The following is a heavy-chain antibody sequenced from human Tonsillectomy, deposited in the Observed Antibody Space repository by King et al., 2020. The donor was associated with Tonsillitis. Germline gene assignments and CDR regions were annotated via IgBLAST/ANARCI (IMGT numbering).Heavy chain of an antibody. D-gene: IGHD1-26*01. CDR1: GFTVSSNY. CDR3: ARDLMGATAGFDD. CDR2: IYSGGST. Sequence: VQLVESGGGLIQPGGSLRLSCAVSGFTVSSNYMTWVRQAPGKGLEWVSVIYSGGSTYYANSVRGRFTISRDSSKNTLYLQMNSLRAEDTAVYYCARDLMGATAGFDDWGQGTLVTVSS. V-gene: IGHV3-53*01. J-gene: IGHJ4*02.